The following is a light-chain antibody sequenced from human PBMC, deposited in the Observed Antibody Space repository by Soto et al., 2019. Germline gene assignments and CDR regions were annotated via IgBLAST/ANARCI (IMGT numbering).Light chain of an antibody. V-gene: IGLV2-8*01. CDR2: EVS. CDR3: SLYAGSNNVV. Sequence: QSVLTQPPSASGSPGQSVAISCTGTSSDIGAYKFVSWYQQHPGKAPKLIIYEVSIRPSGVPDRFSGSKSGNTASLTVSGLLAEDDADYYCSLYAGSNNVVFCGGTKVTV. CDR1: SSDIGAYKF. J-gene: IGLJ2*01.